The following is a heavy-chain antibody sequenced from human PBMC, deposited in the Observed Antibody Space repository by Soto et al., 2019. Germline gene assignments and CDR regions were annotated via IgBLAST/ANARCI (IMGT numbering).Heavy chain of an antibody. J-gene: IGHJ5*02. Sequence: SETLSLTCAVSGYSISSGYYWGWIRQPPGKGLEWIGSIYHSGSTYYNPSLKSRVTISVDTSKNQFSLKLSSVTAADTAVYYCALFSPWSGWFDPWGQGTLVTVSS. CDR3: ALFSPWSGWFDP. CDR2: IYHSGST. CDR1: GYSISSGYY. V-gene: IGHV4-38-2*01. D-gene: IGHD3-3*01.